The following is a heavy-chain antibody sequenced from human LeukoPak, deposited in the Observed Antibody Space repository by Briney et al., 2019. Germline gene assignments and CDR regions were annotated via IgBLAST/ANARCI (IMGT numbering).Heavy chain of an antibody. CDR1: GFTFSSYG. D-gene: IGHD1-26*01. Sequence: PGGSLTLSCAASGFTFSSYGMHWVRQAPGKGLEWVAFIRYDGSNKYYADSVKGRFTISRDNSKNTLYLQMNSLRAEDTAVYYCARSTGGTYYGLFDYWGQGTLVTVSS. V-gene: IGHV3-30*02. J-gene: IGHJ4*02. CDR3: ARSTGGTYYGLFDY. CDR2: IRYDGSNK.